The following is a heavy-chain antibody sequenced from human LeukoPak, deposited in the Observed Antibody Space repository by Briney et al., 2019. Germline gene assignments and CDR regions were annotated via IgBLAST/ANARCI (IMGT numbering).Heavy chain of an antibody. V-gene: IGHV4/OR15-8*02. Sequence: SETLSLTCVVSGGSVSSSNWWTWVRPSPGKGLEWIGEISHREDTNYNPSLKSRVTISLDRSKNHFSLNLRFVTAADTAVYYCANSRPFCHVNWGQGTLVTVSS. CDR3: ANSRPFCHVN. CDR1: GGSVSSSNW. J-gene: IGHJ4*02. D-gene: IGHD6-6*01. CDR2: ISHREDT.